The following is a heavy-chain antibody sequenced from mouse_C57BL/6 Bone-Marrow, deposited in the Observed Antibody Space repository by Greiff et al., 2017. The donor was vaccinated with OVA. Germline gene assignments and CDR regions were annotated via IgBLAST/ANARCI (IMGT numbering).Heavy chain of an antibody. V-gene: IGHV2-9-1*01. CDR1: GFSLTSYA. CDR3: ARKNYYGSSPYAMDY. D-gene: IGHD1-1*01. Sequence: QVQLKESGPGLVAPAQSLSITCTVSGFSLTSYAISWVRQPPGKGLEWLGVIWTGGGTNYNSDIKSRLSISKDNSKSKVFLKMNSLQTDDTARYYCARKNYYGSSPYAMDYWGQGASVTVSS. J-gene: IGHJ4*01. CDR2: IWTGGGT.